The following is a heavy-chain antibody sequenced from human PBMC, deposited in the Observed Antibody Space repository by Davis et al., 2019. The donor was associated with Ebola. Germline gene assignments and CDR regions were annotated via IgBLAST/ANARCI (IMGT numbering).Heavy chain of an antibody. Sequence: SVKVSCKASGYTFTSYYMHWVRQAPGQGLEWMGRIIPILGIANYAQKFQGRVTITADESTSTAYMELSSLRSEDTAVYYCARDRVFGAGSMDVWGQGTTVTVSS. V-gene: IGHV1-69*04. CDR2: IIPILGIA. CDR3: ARDRVFGAGSMDV. D-gene: IGHD6-13*01. J-gene: IGHJ6*02. CDR1: GYTFTSYY.